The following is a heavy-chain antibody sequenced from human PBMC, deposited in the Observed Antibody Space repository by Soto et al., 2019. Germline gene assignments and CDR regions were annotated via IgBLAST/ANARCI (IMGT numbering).Heavy chain of an antibody. J-gene: IGHJ6*03. CDR2: IYYSGST. CDR1: GGSISSSSYY. D-gene: IGHD5-12*01. V-gene: IGHV4-39*01. CDR3: ARHGFLCNYYYYMDV. Sequence: SETLSLTCTVSGGSISSSSYYWGWIRQPPGKRLEWIGSIYYSGSTYYNPSLKSRVTISVDTSKNQFSLKLSSMTAADTAVYYCARHGFLCNYYYYMDVWGKGTTVTVSS.